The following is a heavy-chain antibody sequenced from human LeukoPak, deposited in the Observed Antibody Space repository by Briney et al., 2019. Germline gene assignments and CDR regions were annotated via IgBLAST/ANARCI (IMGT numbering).Heavy chain of an antibody. CDR3: ARFSQYYDSPTHYLDY. V-gene: IGHV4-59*08. Sequence: LETLCLTCTVSGGSINNYYWSWVRQPPGSGLEWLAYIYYTGSTNYNPSLKTRLTISVDTSKNQFSLRLNSVTAADTAVYYCARFSQYYDSPTHYLDYWGQGILVTVSS. J-gene: IGHJ4*02. CDR1: GGSINNYY. D-gene: IGHD2/OR15-2a*01. CDR2: IYYTGST.